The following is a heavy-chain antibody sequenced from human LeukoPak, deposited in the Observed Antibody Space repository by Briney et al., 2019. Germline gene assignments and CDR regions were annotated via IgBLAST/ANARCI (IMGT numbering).Heavy chain of an antibody. CDR2: INHSGST. CDR1: GGSFSGYY. CDR3: ARGTLYYDFFTGYFPDYFDY. J-gene: IGHJ4*02. Sequence: SETLSLTCAVYGGSFSGYYWSWIRQPPGKGLEWIGEINHSGSTNHNPSLKSRPFISLDMSNNQFSLKLTSVSATDTAWYYCARGTLYYDFFTGYFPDYFDYWGRGTLVTVSS. D-gene: IGHD3-9*01. V-gene: IGHV4-34*04.